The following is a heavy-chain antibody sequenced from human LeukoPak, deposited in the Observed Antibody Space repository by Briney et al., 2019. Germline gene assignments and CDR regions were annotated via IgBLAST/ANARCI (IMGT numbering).Heavy chain of an antibody. CDR2: ISYSGST. Sequence: SETLSLTCSVSGGSISGSSYYWGWIRQPPVKGLEWIGSISYSGSTYYNPSLKSRVTISVDTSRNQFSLKLSSVTAADTAVYYCARWKGYDVSTGYYMFFDYWGQGTLVTVSS. CDR3: ARWKGYDVSTGYYMFFDY. V-gene: IGHV4-39*01. J-gene: IGHJ4*02. CDR1: GGSISGSSYY. D-gene: IGHD3-9*01.